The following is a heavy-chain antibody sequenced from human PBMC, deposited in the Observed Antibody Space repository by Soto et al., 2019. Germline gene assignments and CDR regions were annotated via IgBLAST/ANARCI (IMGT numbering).Heavy chain of an antibody. D-gene: IGHD3-3*01. CDR2: IYSGGST. CDR1: GFTVSSNY. CDR3: ARENPEYYDFWSATGRFDP. J-gene: IGHJ5*02. Sequence: EVQLVESGGGLGQPGGSLRLSCAASGFTVSSNYMSWVRQAPGKGLEWVSVIYSGGSTYYADSVKGRFTISRDNSKNTMYLQMNSLRAEDTAVYYCARENPEYYDFWSATGRFDPWGQGTLVTVSS. V-gene: IGHV3-66*01.